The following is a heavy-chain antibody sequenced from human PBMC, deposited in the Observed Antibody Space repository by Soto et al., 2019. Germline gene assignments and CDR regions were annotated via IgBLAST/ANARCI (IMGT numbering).Heavy chain of an antibody. CDR2: IYYSGST. V-gene: IGHV4-31*03. J-gene: IGHJ5*02. CDR3: ARDRVSGIAAAGHWFDP. CDR1: GGSISSGGYY. D-gene: IGHD6-13*01. Sequence: QVQLQESGPGLVKPSQTLSLTCTVSGGSISSGGYYWSWIRQHPGKGLEWIGYIYYSGSTYYNPXLKSRVTISVXXSXNXXSLKLSSVTAADTAVYYCARDRVSGIAAAGHWFDPWGQGTLVTVSS.